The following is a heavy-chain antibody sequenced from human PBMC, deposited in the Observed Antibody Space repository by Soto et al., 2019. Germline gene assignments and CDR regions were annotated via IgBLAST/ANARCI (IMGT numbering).Heavy chain of an antibody. CDR1: SYTFSNYG. D-gene: IGHD2-21*01. V-gene: IGHV1-18*01. J-gene: IGHJ3*02. CDR3: ARSPLDFIGSVIGAFDS. CDR2: ISANNGNT. Sequence: ASVKVFSKISSYTFSNYGISAVLPAPGQRLEWMGWISANNGNTSYARKFQGRVTMTKDTSTSTVYMELSSLRSEDTAVYFCARSPLDFIGSVIGAFDSWGQGTMVSVSS.